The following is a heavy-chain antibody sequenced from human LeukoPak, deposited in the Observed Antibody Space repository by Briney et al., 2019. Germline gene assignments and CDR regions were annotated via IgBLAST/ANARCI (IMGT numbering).Heavy chain of an antibody. CDR1: GFAFSTYT. CDR2: ISSSSSYI. D-gene: IGHD4-11*01. V-gene: IGHV3-21*01. Sequence: PGGSLKLSCAASGFAFSTYTMYWVRQAPGKGLEWVSSISSSSSYIYYADSVKGRFTISRDNAKNSLYLQMNSLRAEDTAVYYCARDRDYSNYWGQGTLVTVSS. J-gene: IGHJ4*02. CDR3: ARDRDYSNY.